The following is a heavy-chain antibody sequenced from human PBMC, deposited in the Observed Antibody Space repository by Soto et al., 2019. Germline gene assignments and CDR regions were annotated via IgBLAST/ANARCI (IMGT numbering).Heavy chain of an antibody. V-gene: IGHV3-30-3*01. CDR1: GFTFSSYA. CDR2: ISYDGSNK. D-gene: IGHD2-15*01. CDR3: ARDKVVTVVAPRDYYYYGMDV. Sequence: GGSLRLSCAASGFTFSSYAMHWVRQAPGKGLEWVAVISYDGSNKYYADSVKGRFTISRDNSKNTLYLQMNSLRAEDTAVYYCARDKVVTVVAPRDYYYYGMDVWGQGTTVTVSS. J-gene: IGHJ6*02.